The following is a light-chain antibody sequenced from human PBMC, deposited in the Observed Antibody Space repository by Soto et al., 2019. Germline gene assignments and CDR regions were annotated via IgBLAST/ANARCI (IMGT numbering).Light chain of an antibody. CDR1: SSDVGGYNY. Sequence: QSVLTQPASVSGSPGQSITISCTGTSSDVGGYNYVSWYQQHPGKAPKTMIYAVSNRPSGVSYRFSGSKSGNTASLTISGLQAEDEADYYCNSYTSSNTLVFGTGTQLTVL. CDR2: AVS. V-gene: IGLV2-14*01. J-gene: IGLJ1*01. CDR3: NSYTSSNTLV.